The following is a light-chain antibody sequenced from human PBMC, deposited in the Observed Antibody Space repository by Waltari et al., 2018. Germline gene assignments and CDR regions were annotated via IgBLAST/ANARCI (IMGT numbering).Light chain of an antibody. V-gene: IGKV3-20*01. CDR3: QQYGESPLA. CDR1: RSVGTRF. CDR2: GAS. Sequence: EIVLTHSPGTVSLSPGEGTTLPCRARRSVGTRFLAWYQQRPGQAPRLLISGASIRPNGIPDRFVGTGSGTDFALTITRLEPEDFGVYYCQQYGESPLAFGGGTKVEIK. J-gene: IGKJ4*01.